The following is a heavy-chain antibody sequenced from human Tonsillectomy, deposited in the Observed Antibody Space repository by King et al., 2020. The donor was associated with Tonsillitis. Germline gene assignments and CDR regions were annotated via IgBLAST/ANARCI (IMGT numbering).Heavy chain of an antibody. Sequence: MQLVQSGPEVKKPGTSVKVSCKASGFTFTSSAVQWVRQARGQRLEWIGWIVVGSGNTNYAQKFQDRVTITRDMSTSTAYMELSSLRSADTTVYYGAAVIYRYDSSGYYFPGAFDIWGQGTMVTASS. CDR1: GFTFTSSA. D-gene: IGHD3-22*01. CDR3: AAVIYRYDSSGYYFPGAFDI. CDR2: IVVGSGNT. J-gene: IGHJ3*02. V-gene: IGHV1-58*01.